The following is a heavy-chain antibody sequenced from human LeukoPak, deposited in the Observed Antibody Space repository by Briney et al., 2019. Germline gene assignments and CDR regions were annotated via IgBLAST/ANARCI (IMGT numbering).Heavy chain of an antibody. V-gene: IGHV3-23*01. Sequence: GGSLRLSCAASGFTFSSYAMSWVRQAPGKGLEWVSVISGSGDNTYYADSVKGRFTISRDNSKNTLYLQMNSLRAEDTAVYYCARSWELLSPFDYWGQGTLVTVSS. CDR2: ISGSGDNT. J-gene: IGHJ4*02. CDR1: GFTFSSYA. CDR3: ARSWELLSPFDY. D-gene: IGHD1-26*01.